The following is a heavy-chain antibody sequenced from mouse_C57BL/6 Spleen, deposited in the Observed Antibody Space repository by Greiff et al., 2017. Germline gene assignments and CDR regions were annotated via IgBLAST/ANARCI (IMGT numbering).Heavy chain of an antibody. Sequence: EVQGVESGGGLVQPGGSLKLSCAASGFTFSDYYMYWVRQTPEKRLEWVAYISNGGGSTYYPDTVKGRFTISRDNAKNTLYLQMSRLKSEDTAMYYCARPSGTGYFDYWGQGTTLTVSS. J-gene: IGHJ2*01. CDR2: ISNGGGST. D-gene: IGHD4-1*01. V-gene: IGHV5-12*01. CDR1: GFTFSDYY. CDR3: ARPSGTGYFDY.